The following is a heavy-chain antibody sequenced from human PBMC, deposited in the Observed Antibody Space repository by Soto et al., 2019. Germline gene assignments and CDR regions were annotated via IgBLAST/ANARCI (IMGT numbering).Heavy chain of an antibody. Sequence: SETLSLTCTVSGGSISSYYWSWIRQPPGKGLEWIGYIYYSGSTNYNPSLKSRVTISVDTSKNQFSLKLSSVTAADTAVYYCASSSLSSSLLWFGEFDYWGQGTLVTVSS. CDR3: ASSSLSSSLLWFGEFDY. CDR2: IYYSGST. J-gene: IGHJ4*02. V-gene: IGHV4-59*01. D-gene: IGHD3-10*01. CDR1: GGSISSYY.